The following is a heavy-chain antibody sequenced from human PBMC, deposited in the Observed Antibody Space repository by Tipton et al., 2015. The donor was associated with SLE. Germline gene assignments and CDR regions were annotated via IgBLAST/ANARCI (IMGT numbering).Heavy chain of an antibody. V-gene: IGHV4-30-4*01. CDR3: ARGPFSSSSSWFDP. D-gene: IGHD6-6*01. CDR2: IYYSGST. Sequence: TLSLTCTVSGGSLSSGDYHWSWIRQPPGNGLGWFGYIYYSGSTYNNPSLKSRVTISVDMSKNQFSLKLSSVTAADTAVDYCARGPFSSSSSWFDPWGQGTGVTVSA. J-gene: IGHJ5*02. CDR1: GGSLSSGDYH.